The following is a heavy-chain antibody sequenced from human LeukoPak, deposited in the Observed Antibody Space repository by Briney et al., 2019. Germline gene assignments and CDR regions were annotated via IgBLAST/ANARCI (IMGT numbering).Heavy chain of an antibody. CDR1: GGSISSSNW. V-gene: IGHV4-4*02. CDR3: ASNGGDYNYYYYMDV. CDR2: IYRSGST. Sequence: SETLSLTCAVSGGSISSSNWWSWVRRPPGKGLEWIGEIYRSGSTNYNPSLKSRVTISVDKSKNQFSLKLSSVTAADTAVYYCASNGGDYNYYYYMDVWGKGTTVTVSS. J-gene: IGHJ6*03. D-gene: IGHD2-21*02.